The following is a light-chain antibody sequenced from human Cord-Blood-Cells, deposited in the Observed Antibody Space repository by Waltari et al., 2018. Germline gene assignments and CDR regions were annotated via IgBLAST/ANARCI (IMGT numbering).Light chain of an antibody. CDR2: EGS. V-gene: IGLV2-23*01. CDR3: CSYAGSSTPGV. CDR1: RSDVGRYNL. Sequence: QSALTQPASVSGSPGQSITISCTGTRSDVGRYNLVSCYQQHPGKAPQIMIYEGSNRPSEVSNRCSVSDSGNTASLTISELQAEDEADYYCCSYAGSSTPGVFGGGTKLTVL. J-gene: IGLJ2*01.